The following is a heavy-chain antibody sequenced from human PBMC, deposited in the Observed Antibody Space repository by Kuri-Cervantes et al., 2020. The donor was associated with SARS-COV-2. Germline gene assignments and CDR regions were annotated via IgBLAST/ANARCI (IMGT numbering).Heavy chain of an antibody. CDR1: GFTFSSYA. V-gene: IGHV3-64*01. J-gene: IGHJ3*02. CDR2: ISSNGGST. Sequence: GGSLRLSCAASGFTFSSYAMHWVRQAPGKGLEYVSAISSNGGSTYYANSVKGRFTISRDNSKNTLYLQMGSLRAEDTAVYYCARQYLAVAPNAFDIWGQGTMVTVSS. D-gene: IGHD6-19*01. CDR3: ARQYLAVAPNAFDI.